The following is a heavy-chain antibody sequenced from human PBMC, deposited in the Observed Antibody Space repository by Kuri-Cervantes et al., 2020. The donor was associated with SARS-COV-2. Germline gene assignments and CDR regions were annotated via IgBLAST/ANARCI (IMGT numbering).Heavy chain of an antibody. CDR1: GFTFSDYY. CDR3: ARESGVDWGSDAFDI. J-gene: IGHJ3*02. CDR2: ISSSGSTI. D-gene: IGHD7-27*01. Sequence: GGSLRLSCAASGFTFSDYYMSWVRQAPGKGLEWVSYISSSGSTIYYADSVKGRFTISRDNAKNSLYLQMNSLRAEDTAVYYCARESGVDWGSDAFDIWGQGTMVTVSS. V-gene: IGHV3-11*01.